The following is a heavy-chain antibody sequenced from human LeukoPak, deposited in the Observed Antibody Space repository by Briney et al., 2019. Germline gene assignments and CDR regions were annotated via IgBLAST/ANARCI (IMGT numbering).Heavy chain of an antibody. D-gene: IGHD1-1*01. Sequence: GGSLRLSCAASGFTSSIYTRNGVREPPGKGREWVSNIGTSSTTIYYADSVKGRFTISRDNDKNSLYLQMNSLRADDTAVYYCAKALEPVNWFDPWGQGTLVTVSS. V-gene: IGHV3-48*01. CDR2: IGTSSTTI. CDR3: AKALEPVNWFDP. CDR1: GFTSSIYT. J-gene: IGHJ5*02.